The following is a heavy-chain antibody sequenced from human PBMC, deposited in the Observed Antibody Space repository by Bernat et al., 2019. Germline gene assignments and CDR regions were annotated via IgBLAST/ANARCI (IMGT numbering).Heavy chain of an antibody. CDR1: GFTFSSYA. D-gene: IGHD1-26*01. J-gene: IGHJ6*02. Sequence: EVQLLESGGGLVQPGGSLRLSCAASGFTFSSYAMSWVRPAPGKGLGWVSAISGSGGSTYYADSVKGRLTISRDNSKNTLYLQMNSLRAEDTAVYYCAKDLLVGAHLRSGMDVWGQGTTVTVSS. CDR3: AKDLLVGAHLRSGMDV. V-gene: IGHV3-23*01. CDR2: ISGSGGST.